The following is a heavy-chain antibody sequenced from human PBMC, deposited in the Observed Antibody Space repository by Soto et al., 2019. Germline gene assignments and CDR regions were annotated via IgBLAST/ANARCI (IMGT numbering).Heavy chain of an antibody. V-gene: IGHV4-30-2*01. Sequence: SESLSLSCAVSGGSITSGNSYSWAWIRQPPGRGLEWIGSISQTGATSYNPSLKSRVSVSLDKSKNQFSLRLSSVTAADMAVYYCARAVSPYFGTWFDPWGQGTLVTVSS. CDR1: GGSITSGNSYS. CDR2: ISQTGAT. J-gene: IGHJ5*02. D-gene: IGHD3-10*01. CDR3: ARAVSPYFGTWFDP.